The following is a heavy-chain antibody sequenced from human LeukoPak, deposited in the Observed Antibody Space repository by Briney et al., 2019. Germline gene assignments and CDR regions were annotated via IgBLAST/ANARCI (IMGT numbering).Heavy chain of an antibody. CDR2: FYYSGST. J-gene: IGHJ4*02. CDR1: GGSISSYH. Sequence: PSETLSLTCTVSGGSISSYHWSWIRQPPGKGLEWIGFFYYSGSTNYNPSLKSRVTISVDTSKNQFSLKLSSVTAADTAVYYCARHPGPHPFDYWGQGTLVTVSS. CDR3: ARHPGPHPFDY. V-gene: IGHV4-59*08.